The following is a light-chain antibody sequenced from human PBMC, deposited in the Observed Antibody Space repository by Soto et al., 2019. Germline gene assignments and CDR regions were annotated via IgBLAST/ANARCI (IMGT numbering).Light chain of an antibody. CDR2: EVS. CDR3: SSYTSTSTLLV. Sequence: QSALTQPASVSGSPGQSITISCTGTRSDVGGYNYVSWYQQHPGKAPKLMIFEVSNRPSGVSNRFSGSKSGNTASLTISGLQAADEADYYCSSYTSTSTLLVFGTGTKLTVL. V-gene: IGLV2-14*01. J-gene: IGLJ1*01. CDR1: RSDVGGYNY.